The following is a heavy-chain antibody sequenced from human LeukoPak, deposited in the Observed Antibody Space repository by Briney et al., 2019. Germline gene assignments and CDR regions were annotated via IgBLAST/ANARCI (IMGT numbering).Heavy chain of an antibody. J-gene: IGHJ3*02. D-gene: IGHD4-17*01. V-gene: IGHV3-21*04. CDR1: GFTFSSYS. CDR3: ASISYGDAFDI. CDR2: ISSSSSYI. Sequence: GGSLRLSCAASGFTFSSYSMNWVRQAPGKGLEWVSSISSSSSYIYYADSVKGRFTISRDNAKNSLYLQMNSLRAEDTALYYCASISYGDAFDIWGQGTMVTVSS.